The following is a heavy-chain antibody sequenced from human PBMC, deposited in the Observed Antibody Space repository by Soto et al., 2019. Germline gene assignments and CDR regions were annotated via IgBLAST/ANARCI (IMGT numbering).Heavy chain of an antibody. CDR1: GFTFSSYW. D-gene: IGHD3-9*01. V-gene: IGHV3-74*01. CDR2: INSDGSST. Sequence: GGSLRLSCAASGFTFSSYWMHWVRQAPGKGLVWVSRINSDGSSTSYADSVKGRFTISRDNAKNTLYLQMNSLRAEDTAVYYCARVPSDYDILTSHYYYYYGMDVWGQGTTVTVSS. CDR3: ARVPSDYDILTSHYYYYYGMDV. J-gene: IGHJ6*02.